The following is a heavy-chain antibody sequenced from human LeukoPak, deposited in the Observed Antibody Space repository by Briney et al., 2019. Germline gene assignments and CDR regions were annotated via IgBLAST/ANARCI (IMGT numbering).Heavy chain of an antibody. J-gene: IGHJ4*02. D-gene: IGHD2-8*01. V-gene: IGHV1-2*02. CDR3: ARGNGLI. CDR2: INSNSGDT. CDR1: GYTFTGYY. Sequence: GASVKVSCKASGYTFTGYYMHWVRQAPGQGLEWMGWINSNSGDTNYAQKFQGRVTMTRDTSISTAYMEVNSLTSDDTAVYFCARGNGLIWGQGTLVTVSS.